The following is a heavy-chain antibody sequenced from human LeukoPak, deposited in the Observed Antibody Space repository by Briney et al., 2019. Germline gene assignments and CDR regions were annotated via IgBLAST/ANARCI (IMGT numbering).Heavy chain of an antibody. J-gene: IGHJ4*02. Sequence: SGGSLRLSCAASGFTFDDYGMSWVRQAPGKGLEWVSGINWNGGSTGYADSVKGRFTISRDNAKNSLYLQMNSLKTEDTAVYYCSGSFGELTFFDYWGQGTLVTVSS. CDR1: GFTFDDYG. V-gene: IGHV3-20*04. CDR2: INWNGGST. CDR3: SGSFGELTFFDY. D-gene: IGHD3-10*01.